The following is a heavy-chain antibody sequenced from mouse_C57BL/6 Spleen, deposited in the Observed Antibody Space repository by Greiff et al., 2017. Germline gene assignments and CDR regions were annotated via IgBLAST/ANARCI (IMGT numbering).Heavy chain of an antibody. J-gene: IGHJ2*01. D-gene: IGHD3-2*02. V-gene: IGHV1-19*01. CDR3: AKKTAQATDYVDY. Sequence: EVQLQQSGPVLVKPGASVKMSCKASGYTFTDYYMNWVKQSHGKSLEWIGVINPYTGGTSYNQKFKGKATLTVDKSSSTAYMELNSLTSEDSAVYYCAKKTAQATDYVDYWGQGTTLTVSS. CDR1: GYTFTDYY. CDR2: INPYTGGT.